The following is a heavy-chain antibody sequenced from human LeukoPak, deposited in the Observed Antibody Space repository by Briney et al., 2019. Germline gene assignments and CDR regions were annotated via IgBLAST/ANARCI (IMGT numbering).Heavy chain of an antibody. J-gene: IGHJ4*02. V-gene: IGHV4-59*01. D-gene: IGHD3-22*01. CDR2: IYYSGST. CDR1: GGSISSYY. Sequence: SETLSLTCTVSGGSISSYYWSWIRQPPGKGLEWIGYIYYSGSTNYNPSLKSRVTISVDTSKNQFSLKLSSVTAADTAVYYCARSYSSGSADYWGQGTLVTVSS. CDR3: ARSYSSGSADY.